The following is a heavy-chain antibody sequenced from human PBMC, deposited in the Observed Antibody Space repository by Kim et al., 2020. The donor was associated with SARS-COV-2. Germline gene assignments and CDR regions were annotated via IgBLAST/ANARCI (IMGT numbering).Heavy chain of an antibody. CDR3: AREGGMDV. V-gene: IGHV3-48*02. J-gene: IGHJ6*02. CDR2: SSTI. Sequence: SSTIYYADSVKGRFTISRDNAKNSLYLQMNSLRDEDTAVYYCAREGGMDVWGQGTTVTVSS.